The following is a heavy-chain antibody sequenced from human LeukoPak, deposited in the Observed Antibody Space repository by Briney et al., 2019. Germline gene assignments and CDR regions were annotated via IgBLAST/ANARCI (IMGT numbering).Heavy chain of an antibody. CDR2: IYYSGST. J-gene: IGHJ3*02. CDR1: GGSISSFY. D-gene: IGHD3-10*01. V-gene: IGHV4-59*01. Sequence: SETLSLTCTVSGGSISSFYWSWIRQPPGKGLEWIGYIYYSGSTNYNPSLKSRVTISVDTSKNQFSLKLNSVTAADTAVYYCARVKVFGAFDIWGQGTMVTVSS. CDR3: ARVKVFGAFDI.